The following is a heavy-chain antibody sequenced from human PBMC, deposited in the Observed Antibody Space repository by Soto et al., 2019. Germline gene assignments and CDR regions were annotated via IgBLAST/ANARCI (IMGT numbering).Heavy chain of an antibody. V-gene: IGHV4-59*08. CDR3: ARLSDQDPNYGMDV. D-gene: IGHD2-21*02. CDR2: IYYSGRT. Sequence: SETLSLTCSVSGGSITSYHWNWIRQPPGKALEWLAYIYYSGRTKYNPSLQSRVTVSVDTSKNQFSLKLSSVTAADTAVYYCARLSDQDPNYGMDVWGQGTTVTF. CDR1: GGSITSYH. J-gene: IGHJ6*02.